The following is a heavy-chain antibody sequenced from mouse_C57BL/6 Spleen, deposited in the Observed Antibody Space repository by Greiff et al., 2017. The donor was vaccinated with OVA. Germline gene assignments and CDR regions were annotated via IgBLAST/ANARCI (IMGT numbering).Heavy chain of an antibody. CDR3: ASFQGAY. CDR2: ISSGSSTI. V-gene: IGHV5-17*01. Sequence: EVKLEESGGGLVKPGGSLKLSCAASGFTFSDYGMHWVRQAPEKGLEWVAYISSGSSTIYYADTVKGRFTISRDNAKNTLFLQMTSLRSEDTAMYYCASFQGAYWGQGTLVTVSA. CDR1: GFTFSDYG. J-gene: IGHJ3*01.